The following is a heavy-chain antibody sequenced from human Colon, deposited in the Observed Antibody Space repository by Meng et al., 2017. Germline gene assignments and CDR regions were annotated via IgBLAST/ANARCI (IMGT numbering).Heavy chain of an antibody. CDR2: IYHSGTT. D-gene: IGHD3-9*01. J-gene: IGHJ4*02. Sequence: QVRLHESGTVLMKPSGTLSRIAAVSGGSITGTICVSWVRQPPGNGLEWIGEIYHSGTTNYTASLKSRVTISDDRSNNQFSLKLSSVTAADTAVYYCARGVDWAKSGNFWGQGTLVTVSS. CDR3: ARGVDWAKSGNF. CDR1: GGSITGTIC. V-gene: IGHV4-4*02.